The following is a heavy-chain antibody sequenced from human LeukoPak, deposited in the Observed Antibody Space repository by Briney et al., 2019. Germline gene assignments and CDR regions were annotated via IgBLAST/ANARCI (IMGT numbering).Heavy chain of an antibody. J-gene: IGHJ4*02. CDR2: IYYSGST. CDR3: ARVYCSSTSCYPEYYFDY. V-gene: IGHV4-59*01. CDR1: GGSISSYY. Sequence: SETLSLTCTVSGGSISSYYWSWIRQPPGKGLEWIGYIYYSGSTNYNPSLKSRVTISVDTSKNQFPLKLSSVTAADTAVYYCARVYCSSTSCYPEYYFDYWGQGTLVTVSS. D-gene: IGHD2-2*01.